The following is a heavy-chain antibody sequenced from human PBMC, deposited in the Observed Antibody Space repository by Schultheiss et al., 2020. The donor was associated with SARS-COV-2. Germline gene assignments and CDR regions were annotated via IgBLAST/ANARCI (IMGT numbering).Heavy chain of an antibody. V-gene: IGHV3-23*01. CDR1: GFTFSSYA. Sequence: GGSLRLSCAASGFTFSSYAMSWVRQAPGKGLEWVSAISGSGGSTYYADSVKGRFTISRDNSKNTLYLQMNSLRAEDTAVYYCASEKGAYYYDSSGFDYWGQGTLVTVSS. J-gene: IGHJ4*02. D-gene: IGHD3-22*01. CDR3: ASEKGAYYYDSSGFDY. CDR2: ISGSGGST.